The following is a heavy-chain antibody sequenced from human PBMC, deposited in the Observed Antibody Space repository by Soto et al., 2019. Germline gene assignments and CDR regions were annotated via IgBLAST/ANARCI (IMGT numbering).Heavy chain of an antibody. V-gene: IGHV1-3*01. CDR3: ARGMVVVPAAMSHDDEFGI. D-gene: IGHD2-2*01. Sequence: ASVKVSCKASGYTFTSYAMHWVRQAPGQRLEWMGWINAGNGNTKYSQKFQGRVTITRDTSASTAYMELSSLRSEDTAVYYCARGMVVVPAAMSHDDEFGIWGQGTMVTVAS. CDR2: INAGNGNT. CDR1: GYTFTSYA. J-gene: IGHJ3*02.